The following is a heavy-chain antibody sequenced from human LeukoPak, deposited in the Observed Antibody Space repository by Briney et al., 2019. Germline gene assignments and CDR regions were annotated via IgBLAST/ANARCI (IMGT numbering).Heavy chain of an antibody. J-gene: IGHJ5*02. D-gene: IGHD2-2*01. CDR3: ASDPPYCSSTSCNWFDP. CDR1: GYTFTGCY. CDR2: INPNSGGT. Sequence: GASVKVSCKASGYTFTGCYMHWVRQAPGQGLEWMGWINPNSGGTNYAQKFQGRVTMTRDTSISTAYMELSRLRSDDTAVYYCASDPPYCSSTSCNWFDPWGQGTLVTVSS. V-gene: IGHV1-2*02.